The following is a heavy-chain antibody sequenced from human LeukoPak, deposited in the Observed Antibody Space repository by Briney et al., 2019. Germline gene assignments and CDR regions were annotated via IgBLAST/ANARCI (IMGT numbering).Heavy chain of an antibody. V-gene: IGHV4-31*03. Sequence: SETLSLTCTVSGGSISSGGYYWSWIRQHPGKGLEWIGYIYYSGSTYYNPSLKSRVTISVDTSKNQFSLKLSSVTAADTAVYYCARTIVATIGPVWFDPWGQGTLVTVSS. D-gene: IGHD5-12*01. J-gene: IGHJ5*02. CDR3: ARTIVATIGPVWFDP. CDR2: IYYSGST. CDR1: GGSISSGGYY.